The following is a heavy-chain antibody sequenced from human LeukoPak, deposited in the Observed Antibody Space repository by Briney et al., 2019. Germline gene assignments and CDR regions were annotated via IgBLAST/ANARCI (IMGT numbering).Heavy chain of an antibody. J-gene: IGHJ6*02. CDR1: GFTFSSYW. Sequence: GGSLRLSCAASGFTFSSYWVRWVRQAPGKGLEWVANIKEDGSEKHYVDSVKGRFTISRDNAKNSLYLQMNSLRAEDTALYYCAKDIELQLDGMDVWGQGTTVTVSS. V-gene: IGHV3-7*03. CDR3: AKDIELQLDGMDV. D-gene: IGHD1-1*01. CDR2: IKEDGSEK.